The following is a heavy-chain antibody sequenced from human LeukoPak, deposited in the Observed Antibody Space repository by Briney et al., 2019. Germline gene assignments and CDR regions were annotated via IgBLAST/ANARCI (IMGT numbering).Heavy chain of an antibody. CDR1: GFTFRSYS. CDR2: FSSSSTYI. CDR3: ARDSGYSSGPTNPISYFDY. J-gene: IGHJ4*02. D-gene: IGHD5-18*01. V-gene: IGHV3-21*01. Sequence: GGSTTLSCAVSGFTFRSYSMNWVRQAPGKGLEWDSSFSSSSTYIYYATSVKDRFTISRDNARNSLFLQMNSLRVEDTAVYYCARDSGYSSGPTNPISYFDYWGQGTLVTVSS.